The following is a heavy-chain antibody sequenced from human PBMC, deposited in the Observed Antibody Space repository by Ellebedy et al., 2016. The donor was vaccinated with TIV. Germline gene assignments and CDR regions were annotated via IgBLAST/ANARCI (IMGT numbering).Heavy chain of an antibody. CDR1: GGSISSGGYS. J-gene: IGHJ6*03. D-gene: IGHD6-13*01. V-gene: IGHV4-30-2*01. Sequence: SETLSLXXAVSGGSISSGGYSWSWIRQPPGKGLEWIGYIYHSGSTYYNPSLKSRVTISVDRSKNQFSLKLSSVTAADTAVYYCARDSSSWYPGYMDVWGKGTTVTVSS. CDR3: ARDSSSWYPGYMDV. CDR2: IYHSGST.